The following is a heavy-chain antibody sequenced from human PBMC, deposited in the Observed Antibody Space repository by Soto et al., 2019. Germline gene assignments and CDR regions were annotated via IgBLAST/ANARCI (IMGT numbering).Heavy chain of an antibody. V-gene: IGHV4-39*01. Sequence: SETLSLTCAVSGVSIHNSHSFWAWIRQPPGKGLEFIGSVYYSGGAKYNPSLKSRVTISVDTSKNQLSLTLNTVTAADTAVYYCGRVIEGATRHTDFDSWGQGTPVTVSS. CDR3: GRVIEGATRHTDFDS. CDR2: VYYSGGA. D-gene: IGHD3-22*01. J-gene: IGHJ5*01. CDR1: GVSIHNSHSF.